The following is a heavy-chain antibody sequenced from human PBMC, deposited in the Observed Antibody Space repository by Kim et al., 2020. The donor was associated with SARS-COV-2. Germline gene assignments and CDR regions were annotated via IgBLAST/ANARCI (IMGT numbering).Heavy chain of an antibody. Sequence: GGSLRLSCVVSGFTVSNSHMSWVRQAPGKGLEWVSAIRDDSDTTHYADSVRGRFTISRDNSKNTLFLQINSLRAEDTAIYFCAKMSWSHSSGQGDHWGQGALLSVSS. V-gene: IGHV3-23*01. CDR3: AKMSWSHSSGQGDH. J-gene: IGHJ4*02. CDR2: IRDDSDTT. D-gene: IGHD6-19*01. CDR1: GFTVSNSH.